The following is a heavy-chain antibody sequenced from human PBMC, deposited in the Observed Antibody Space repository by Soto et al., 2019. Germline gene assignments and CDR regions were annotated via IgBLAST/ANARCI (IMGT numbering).Heavy chain of an antibody. D-gene: IGHD4-17*01. J-gene: IGHJ4*02. CDR3: ARGTNRYGDHFDY. Sequence: SETLSLTCAVYGGSFSGYYWSWIRQPPGKGLEWIGEINHSGSTNYNPSLKSRVTISVDTSKNQFSLKLSSVTAADTAVYYCARGTNRYGDHFDYWGRGTLVTVSS. V-gene: IGHV4-34*01. CDR1: GGSFSGYY. CDR2: INHSGST.